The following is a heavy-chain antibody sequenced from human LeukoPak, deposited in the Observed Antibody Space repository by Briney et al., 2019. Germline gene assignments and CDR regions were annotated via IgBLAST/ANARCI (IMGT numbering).Heavy chain of an antibody. CDR2: ISYDGSNK. Sequence: PGRSLRLSCAASGFTLSSYAMHGVRQAPGKGLEWVAVISYDGSNKYYADSVKGRFTISRDNSKNTLYLQMNILRAEDTAVYYCASSASYQLLYGAFDYWGQGTLVTVSS. J-gene: IGHJ4*02. V-gene: IGHV3-30-3*01. CDR1: GFTLSSYA. D-gene: IGHD2-2*02. CDR3: ASSASYQLLYGAFDY.